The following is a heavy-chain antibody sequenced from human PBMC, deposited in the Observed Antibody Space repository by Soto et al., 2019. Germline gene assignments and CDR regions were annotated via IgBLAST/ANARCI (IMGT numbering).Heavy chain of an antibody. D-gene: IGHD2-15*01. CDR3: LKDFVGHNGIHQPFGL. V-gene: IGHV3-23*01. CDR2: VGGQGSNT. Sequence: GGSLGLSCAASGFIFRDYALSWVRQAPGKGLEWVSVVGGQGSNTYYADYVMGRFTGSRDDSRNTLYLRMDSLRVEDTAVYYCLKDFVGHNGIHQPFGLWGQGTMGTVSS. J-gene: IGHJ3*01. CDR1: GFIFRDYA.